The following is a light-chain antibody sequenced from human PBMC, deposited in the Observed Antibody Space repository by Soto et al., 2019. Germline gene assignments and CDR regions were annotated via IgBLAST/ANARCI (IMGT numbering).Light chain of an antibody. V-gene: IGKV3-11*01. J-gene: IGKJ5*01. Sequence: EIVMTQSPATLSVSPGEIATLSFRASQSVSSDLAWYQQKPGQAPGLLIYGASSRATGIPDRFSGSGSGTDFTLTISSLEPEDFAVYYCQQRTRWPMTFGQGTRLEIK. CDR1: QSVSSD. CDR3: QQRTRWPMT. CDR2: GAS.